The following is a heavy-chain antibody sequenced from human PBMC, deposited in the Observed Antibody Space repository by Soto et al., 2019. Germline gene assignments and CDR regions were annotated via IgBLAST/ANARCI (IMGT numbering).Heavy chain of an antibody. Sequence: QVQLVQSGAEVKKPGSSVKVSCKASGGTFSSYAISWVRQAPGQGLEWMGGIIPIVGTANYAQKFQGRVTITADESTSTAYMELSSLGSDDTAVYYCARVKDSSGWSLNWFDPWGQGTLVTVSS. CDR2: IIPIVGTA. CDR3: ARVKDSSGWSLNWFDP. D-gene: IGHD6-19*01. J-gene: IGHJ5*02. V-gene: IGHV1-69*12. CDR1: GGTFSSYA.